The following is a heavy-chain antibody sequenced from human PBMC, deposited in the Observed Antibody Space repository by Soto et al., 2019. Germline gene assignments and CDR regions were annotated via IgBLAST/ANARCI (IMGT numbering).Heavy chain of an antibody. CDR3: ARGFRYQYGMDV. V-gene: IGHV3-74*01. Sequence: EVQVVESGGGLVQPGGSLRLSCEASGLTFSSYWMHWVRQVPGKGLAWVSRLNGDGTTTNYADSVKGRFTISRDNAKNTVYLQLSSLRAEDTAVYYCARGFRYQYGMDVWGQGTTVTVSS. D-gene: IGHD1-20*01. J-gene: IGHJ6*02. CDR1: GLTFSSYW. CDR2: LNGDGTTT.